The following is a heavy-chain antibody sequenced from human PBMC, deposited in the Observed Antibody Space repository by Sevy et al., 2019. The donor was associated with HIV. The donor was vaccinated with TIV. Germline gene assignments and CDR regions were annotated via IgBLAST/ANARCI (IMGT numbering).Heavy chain of an antibody. CDR1: GFNFNNYA. V-gene: IGHV3-23*01. J-gene: IGHJ4*02. D-gene: IGHD3-3*01. CDR3: AKTPFMDFWNDYYSFYFDF. CDR2: ISFSGSKT. Sequence: GGSLRLSCAAAGFNFNNYAMTWVRQAPGKGLEWVSGISFSGSKTYYAESVKGRFSISRDPSKNTLYQKMNNVRVEDTAVYFCAKTPFMDFWNDYYSFYFDFWGQGTLVTVSS.